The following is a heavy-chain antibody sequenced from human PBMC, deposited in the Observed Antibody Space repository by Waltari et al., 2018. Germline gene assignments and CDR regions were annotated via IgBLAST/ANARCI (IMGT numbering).Heavy chain of an antibody. CDR3: TTLARGESGDY. CDR1: GFTFHTYW. Sequence: EVQLVESGGGLVQPGGSVRLSCAASGFTFHTYWMKWIRQAPGKGLEWVANINPDGSQKFYVDSVKGRFTVSRDNAQNSLYLQMNNLRAEDTAVYYCTTLARGESGDYWGQGTLVTVSS. V-gene: IGHV3-7*01. J-gene: IGHJ4*02. D-gene: IGHD3-10*01. CDR2: INPDGSQK.